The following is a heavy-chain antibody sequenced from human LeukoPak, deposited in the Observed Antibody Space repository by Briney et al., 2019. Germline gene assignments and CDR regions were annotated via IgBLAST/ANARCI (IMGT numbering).Heavy chain of an antibody. CDR3: ARDRRYYDSSGYDDAFDI. D-gene: IGHD3-22*01. CDR1: GYTFTGYC. CDR2: INPNSGGT. V-gene: IGHV1-2*02. J-gene: IGHJ3*02. Sequence: GASVKVSCKASGYTFTGYCMHWVRQAPGQGLEWMGWINPNSGGTNYAQKFQGRVTMTRDTSISTAYMELSRLRSEDTAVYYCARDRRYYDSSGYDDAFDIWGQGTMVTVSS.